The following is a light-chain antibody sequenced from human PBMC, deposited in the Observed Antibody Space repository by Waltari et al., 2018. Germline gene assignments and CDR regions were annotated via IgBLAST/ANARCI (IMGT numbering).Light chain of an antibody. CDR1: SSNLGKNS. CDR2: DNN. CDR3: GAGDSSLSIVL. J-gene: IGLJ2*01. V-gene: IGLV1-51*01. Sequence: QSVLTQRPSVSAAAGQKVTISCPGSSSNLGKNSVSCYQQPPGTAPKPLIYDNNKRPSGIPDRFSGSKSGTSATLGITGLQTGDEADYYCGAGDSSLSIVLFGGGTKLTVL.